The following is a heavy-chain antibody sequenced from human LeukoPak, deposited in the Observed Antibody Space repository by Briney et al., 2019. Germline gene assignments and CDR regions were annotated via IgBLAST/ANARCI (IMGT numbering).Heavy chain of an antibody. V-gene: IGHV3-74*01. CDR3: TRATGSFYGLGY. CDR2: INSDGSVT. CDR1: GFTFSSYW. J-gene: IGHJ4*02. Sequence: PGGSLRLSCAASGFTFSSYWMHWVRQAPGKGLLWVSRINSDGSVTTYADSVKGRFTISRDNAKNTLYLQINSLRAEDTAVYYCTRATGSFYGLGYWGQGTLVTVSS. D-gene: IGHD1-26*01.